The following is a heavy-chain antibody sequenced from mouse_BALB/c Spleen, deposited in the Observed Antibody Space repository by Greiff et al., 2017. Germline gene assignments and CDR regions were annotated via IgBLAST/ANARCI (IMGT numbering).Heavy chain of an antibody. CDR1: GFTFSSYG. J-gene: IGHJ1*01. V-gene: IGHV5-6*01. Sequence: EVQRVESGGDLVKPGGSLKLSCAASGFTFSSYGMSWVRQTPDKRLEWVATISSGGSYTYYPDSVKGRCTISRDNAKNTLYLQMSSLKSEDTAIYYCARLYGSSYGYFDVCGAGTTVTVSS. D-gene: IGHD1-1*01. CDR2: ISSGGSYT. CDR3: ARLYGSSYGYFDV.